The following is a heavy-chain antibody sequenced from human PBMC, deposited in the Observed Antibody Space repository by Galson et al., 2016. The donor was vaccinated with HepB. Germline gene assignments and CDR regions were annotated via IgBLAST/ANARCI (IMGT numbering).Heavy chain of an antibody. D-gene: IGHD1-26*01. V-gene: IGHV4-39*02. CDR2: IYYVGRA. J-gene: IGHJ4*02. CDR3: ATVPGWESGIYDH. CDR1: GDSIGSSSYH. Sequence: SETLSLTCRVSGDSIGSSSYHWAWIRQPPGKGLEWIGSIYYVGRAYYRSSLKSRLTISLDPAKNHISLNLTSVTAADTAVYYCATVPGWESGIYDHWGQGTLVSVSP.